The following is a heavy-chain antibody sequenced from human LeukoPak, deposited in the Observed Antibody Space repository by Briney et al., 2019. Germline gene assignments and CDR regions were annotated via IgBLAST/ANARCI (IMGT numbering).Heavy chain of an antibody. CDR2: ISHSGST. V-gene: IGHV4-34*01. D-gene: IGHD2-2*01. J-gene: IGHJ5*02. Sequence: SETLSLTCGIYGGSFSDYYWSWIRQPRGKGLEWIGEISHSGSTKYNPSLKSRVIISVDTSKNQFSLKVRSVTAADTAVYYCAASSTWGSGWFDPWGQGTPVTVSS. CDR1: GGSFSDYY. CDR3: AASSTWGSGWFDP.